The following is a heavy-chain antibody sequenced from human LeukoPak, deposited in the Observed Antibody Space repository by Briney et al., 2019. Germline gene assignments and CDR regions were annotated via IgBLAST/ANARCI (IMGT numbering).Heavy chain of an antibody. Sequence: KSSETLSLTCTVSGGSISSYFWSWIRQPPGKGLEWIGEINHSGSINYNPSLKSRITISVDTSKNQFSLKLRSVTAADTAVYYCARGTYYFDYWGQGTLVTVSS. CDR2: INHSGSI. CDR1: GGSISSYF. V-gene: IGHV4-34*01. J-gene: IGHJ4*02. CDR3: ARGTYYFDY.